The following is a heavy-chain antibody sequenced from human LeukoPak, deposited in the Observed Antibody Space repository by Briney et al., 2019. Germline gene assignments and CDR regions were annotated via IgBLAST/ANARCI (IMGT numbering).Heavy chain of an antibody. J-gene: IGHJ3*02. V-gene: IGHV3-30*02. CDR3: VKDLGSYAFDI. CDR2: IRYDGSTK. D-gene: IGHD3-10*01. CDR1: GFTFSSYD. Sequence: GGPLRLSCAASGFTFSSYDMHWVRQAPGKGLEWVTFIRYDGSTKYYGDSVKGRFTISRDNPKNTLYLQMNSLGPEDTAVYHCVKDLGSYAFDIWGQGTMVTVSS.